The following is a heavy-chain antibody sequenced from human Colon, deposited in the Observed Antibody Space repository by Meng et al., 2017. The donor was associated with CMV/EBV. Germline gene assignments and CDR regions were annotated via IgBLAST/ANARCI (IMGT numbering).Heavy chain of an antibody. CDR2: IWFDGSSK. V-gene: IGHV3-30*02. Sequence: QGDLVGSGGGLVQLGGSLGLSCEASGFTFSNYAMHGVRQAPGKGLEWVAFIWFDGSSKDYADSVKGRFTISRDNSMNRLYLQVNSLRSEDTAVYYCVKTGTAWQFDFWGQGTLVTVSS. J-gene: IGHJ4*02. CDR3: VKTGTAWQFDF. D-gene: IGHD2-21*02. CDR1: GFTFSNYA.